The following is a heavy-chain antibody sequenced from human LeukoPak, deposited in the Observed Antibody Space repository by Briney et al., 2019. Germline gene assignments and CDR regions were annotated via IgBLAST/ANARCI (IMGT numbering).Heavy chain of an antibody. Sequence: GGSLRLSCAASGFTFSSYGMHWARQAPGKGLEWVAVISYDGSNKYYADSVKGRFTISRDNSKNTLYLQMNSLRAEDTAVYYCTGLQFDYWGQGTLVTVSS. J-gene: IGHJ4*02. CDR1: GFTFSSYG. CDR3: TGLQFDY. CDR2: ISYDGSNK. V-gene: IGHV3-30*03.